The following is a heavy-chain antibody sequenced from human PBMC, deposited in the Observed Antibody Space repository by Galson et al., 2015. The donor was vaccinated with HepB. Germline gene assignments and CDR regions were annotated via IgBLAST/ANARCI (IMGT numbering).Heavy chain of an antibody. D-gene: IGHD3-22*01. CDR1: GFSFGSYG. J-gene: IGHJ4*02. CDR2: IWYDRSNE. V-gene: IGHV3-33*03. Sequence: SLRLSCAASGFSFGSYGMHWVRQAPGKGLEWVAGIWYDRSNEYYGDSVKGRFTISRDNSKYTLYMRMNSLRAEDTAVYYCARAQITMMTGYFDSWGQGTLVHVSS. CDR3: ARAQITMMTGYFDS.